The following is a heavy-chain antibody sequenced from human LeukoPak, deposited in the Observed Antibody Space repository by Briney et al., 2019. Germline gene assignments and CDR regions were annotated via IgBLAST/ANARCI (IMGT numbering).Heavy chain of an antibody. CDR3: ARVSILIVPYYAFDI. CDR2: ISSSSNYI. V-gene: IGHV3-21*01. Sequence: PGGTLRLSCAASGFTFSGFAMSWIRQAPGKGLEWVSSISSSSNYIYYADSVKGRFTISRDNAKNSLYLQMNSLRAEDTAVYYCARVSILIVPYYAFDIWGQGTMVTVSS. CDR1: GFTFSGFA. D-gene: IGHD2/OR15-2a*01. J-gene: IGHJ3*02.